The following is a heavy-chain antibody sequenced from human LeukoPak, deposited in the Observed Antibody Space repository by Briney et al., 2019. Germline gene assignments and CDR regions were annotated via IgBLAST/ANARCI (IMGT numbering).Heavy chain of an antibody. J-gene: IGHJ4*02. CDR1: GFIFSDYS. CDR3: ARGAAHSYGYFSDY. Sequence: GGSLRLSCEGSGFIFSDYSMSWVRQAPGKGLEWLSFISTSSNTTYYADSVRGRFTVSRDNGNNLLFLQMTGLRAEDTAAYYCARGAAHSYGYFSDYWGQGILVAVSS. CDR2: ISTSSNTT. D-gene: IGHD5-18*01. V-gene: IGHV3-48*01.